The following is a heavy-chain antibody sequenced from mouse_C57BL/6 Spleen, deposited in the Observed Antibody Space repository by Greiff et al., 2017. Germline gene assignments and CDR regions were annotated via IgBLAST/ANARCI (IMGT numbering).Heavy chain of an antibody. D-gene: IGHD2-4*01. J-gene: IGHJ2*01. CDR2: ISSGGDYI. CDR3: TREGDYGRYYFDY. Sequence: DVMLVESGEGLVKPGGSLKLSCEASGFTFSSYAMSWVRQTPEQRLEWVAYISSGGDYIYYADTVKGRFTLSRDNARNTLYLQMSSLKSEDTAMYYCTREGDYGRYYFDYWGQGTTLTVSS. V-gene: IGHV5-9-1*02. CDR1: GFTFSSYA.